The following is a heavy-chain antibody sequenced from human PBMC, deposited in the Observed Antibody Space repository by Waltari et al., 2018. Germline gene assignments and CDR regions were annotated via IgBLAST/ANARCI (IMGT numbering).Heavy chain of an antibody. CDR1: GGSISSYY. CDR2: IYYSWST. V-gene: IGHV4-59*01. J-gene: IGHJ4*02. D-gene: IGHD5-18*01. Sequence: QVQLQESGPGLVKPSETLSLTCTVSGGSISSYYWSWIRQPPGKGLEWIGYIYYSWSTNYNPSLKSRVTISVDTSKNQFALKLSSVTAADTAVYYCARGQDTAMERSFDYWGQGTLVTVSS. CDR3: ARGQDTAMERSFDY.